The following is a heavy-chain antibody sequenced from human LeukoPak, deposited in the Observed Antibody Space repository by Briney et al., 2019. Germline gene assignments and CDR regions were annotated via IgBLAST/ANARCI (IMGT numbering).Heavy chain of an antibody. CDR1: GYSFSSFY. Sequence: GASVKVSCKASGYSFSSFYISWVRQAPGQGLEWLGWISAYNGKTSYAQKLQGRVSMTTDTSASTAYMELWSLTSDDTAVYWCTRAESDWPPYIDYWGQGTLVTASS. CDR2: ISAYNGKT. V-gene: IGHV1-18*01. CDR3: TRAESDWPPYIDY. D-gene: IGHD3-9*01. J-gene: IGHJ4*02.